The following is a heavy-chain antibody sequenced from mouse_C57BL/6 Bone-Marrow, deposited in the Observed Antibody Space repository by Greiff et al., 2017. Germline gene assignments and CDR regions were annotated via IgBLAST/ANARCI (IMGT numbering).Heavy chain of an antibody. CDR2: INPGSGGT. V-gene: IGHV1-54*01. CDR1: GYAFTNYL. Sequence: VQLVESGAELVRPGTSVKVSCKASGYAFTNYLIEWVKQRPGQGLEWIGVINPGSGGTNYNEKFKGKATLTADKSSSTAYMQLSSLTSEDSAVYFCARDYYGSYFDYSGQGTTLTVSP. J-gene: IGHJ2*01. CDR3: ARDYYGSYFDY. D-gene: IGHD1-1*01.